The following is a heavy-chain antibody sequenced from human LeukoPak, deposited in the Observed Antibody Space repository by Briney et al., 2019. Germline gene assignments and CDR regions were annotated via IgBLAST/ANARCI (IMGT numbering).Heavy chain of an antibody. V-gene: IGHV3-9*01. CDR3: AKSVGSGTLGDYFDY. Sequence: GGSLRLSCAASGFTFDDYAMHWVRQAPGKGLEWVSGISWNSGSIGYADSVKGRFTISRDNAKNSLYLQMNSLRAEDTALYYCAKSVGSGTLGDYFDYWGQGTLVTVSS. D-gene: IGHD3-10*01. CDR2: ISWNSGSI. CDR1: GFTFDDYA. J-gene: IGHJ4*02.